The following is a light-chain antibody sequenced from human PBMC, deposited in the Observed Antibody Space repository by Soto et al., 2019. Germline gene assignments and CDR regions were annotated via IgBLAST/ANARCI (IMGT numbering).Light chain of an antibody. CDR1: QSVSSH. CDR2: GAS. J-gene: IGKJ5*01. Sequence: EIVLTQSPATLSLSPGERATVSCRASQSVSSHLAWYQQKPGQAPRLLIYGASTRATGVPARFSGSGSGTDLTLTISSLETEDFAVYYCHQRSNWPPDTFGQGTRLEIK. CDR3: HQRSNWPPDT. V-gene: IGKV3-11*01.